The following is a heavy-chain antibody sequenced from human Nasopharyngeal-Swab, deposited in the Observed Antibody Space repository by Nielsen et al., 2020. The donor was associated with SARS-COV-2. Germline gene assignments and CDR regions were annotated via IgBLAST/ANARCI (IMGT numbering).Heavy chain of an antibody. Sequence: SETLSLTYTVSGGSISSSSYYWGWIRQPPGKGLEWIGSIYYSGSTYYNPSLKSRVTISVDTSKNQFSLKLSSVTAADTAVYYCARGYSSGWYPFDYWGQGTLVTVSS. V-gene: IGHV4-39*07. CDR3: ARGYSSGWYPFDY. D-gene: IGHD6-19*01. CDR2: IYYSGST. CDR1: GGSISSSSYY. J-gene: IGHJ4*02.